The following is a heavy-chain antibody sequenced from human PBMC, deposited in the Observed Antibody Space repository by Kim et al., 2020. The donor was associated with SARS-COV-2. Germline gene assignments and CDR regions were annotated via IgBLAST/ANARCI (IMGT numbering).Heavy chain of an antibody. Sequence: SETLSLTCTVSGGSISSYYWSWIRQPPGKGLEWIGYIYYSGSTNYNPSLKSRVTISVDTSKNQFSLKLSSVTAADTAVYYCAREHSSSSPGAFDIWGQGTMVTVSS. D-gene: IGHD6-6*01. CDR2: IYYSGST. V-gene: IGHV4-59*01. CDR1: GGSISSYY. J-gene: IGHJ3*02. CDR3: AREHSSSSPGAFDI.